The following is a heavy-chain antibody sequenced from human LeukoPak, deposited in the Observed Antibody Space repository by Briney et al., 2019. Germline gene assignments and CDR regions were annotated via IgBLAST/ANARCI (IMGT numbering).Heavy chain of an antibody. D-gene: IGHD2-21*01. CDR3: ARGYCGGDCLDY. V-gene: IGHV3-30*04. CDR2: ISYDGSNK. Sequence: GGSLRLSCAASGFTFSSYAMHWVRQAPGKGLEWVAVISYDGSNKYSADSVKGRFTISRDNSKNTLYLQMNSLRAEDTAMYYCARGYCGGDCLDYWGQGTLVTVSS. CDR1: GFTFSSYA. J-gene: IGHJ4*02.